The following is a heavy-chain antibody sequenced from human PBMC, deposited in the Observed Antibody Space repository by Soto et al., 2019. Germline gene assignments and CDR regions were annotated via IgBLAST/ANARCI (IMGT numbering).Heavy chain of an antibody. CDR3: ARHRHTINWYKIDY. V-gene: IGHV5-51*01. CDR2: IHPGDSDV. D-gene: IGHD1-1*01. Sequence: PGESLKISCQGSGYSFTTYWIAWVRQMPGKGLEWMGIIHPGDSDVRYSPSFQGQVTISADKSISTAYLHWGSLQASDTAVYYWARHRHTINWYKIDYWGQGTLVTVPS. CDR1: GYSFTTYW. J-gene: IGHJ4*02.